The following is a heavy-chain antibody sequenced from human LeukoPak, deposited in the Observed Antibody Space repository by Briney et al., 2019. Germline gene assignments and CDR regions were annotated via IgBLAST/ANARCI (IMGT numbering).Heavy chain of an antibody. Sequence: GGSLRLSCAASGFTFSNAWMSWVRQAPGKGLEWVAFIRYDGSNKYYADSVKGRFTISRDNPKNTLYLQMNSLRAEDTAVYYCAKDWADIVVVPAAAGEYFQHWGQGTQVTVSS. V-gene: IGHV3-30*02. CDR3: AKDWADIVVVPAAAGEYFQH. CDR1: GFTFSNAW. CDR2: IRYDGSNK. J-gene: IGHJ1*01. D-gene: IGHD2-2*01.